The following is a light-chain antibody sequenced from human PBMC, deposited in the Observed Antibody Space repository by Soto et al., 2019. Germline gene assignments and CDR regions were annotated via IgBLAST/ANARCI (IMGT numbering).Light chain of an antibody. Sequence: QSALTQPASVSGSPGQSITISCTGTSSDVGGYNYVSWYQQHPGKAPKLMICEVSNRPSGVSNRFSGSKSGNTASLTISGLQAEDEADYYCSSYTSSSTLWVFGGGTKVTVL. J-gene: IGLJ3*02. CDR1: SSDVGGYNY. CDR2: EVS. CDR3: SSYTSSSTLWV. V-gene: IGLV2-14*01.